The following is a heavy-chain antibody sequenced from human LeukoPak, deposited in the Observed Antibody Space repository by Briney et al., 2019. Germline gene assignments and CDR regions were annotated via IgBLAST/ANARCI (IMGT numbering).Heavy chain of an antibody. V-gene: IGHV4-4*09. Sequence: SETLSLTCTVSGGSISSYYWSWIRQPPGKGLEWIGYIYTSGSTNHNPSLKSRVTISVDTSKNQFSLKLSSVTAADTAVYYCARLSDFWSGYYDYWGQGTLVTVSS. J-gene: IGHJ4*02. CDR3: ARLSDFWSGYYDY. CDR2: IYTSGST. D-gene: IGHD3-3*01. CDR1: GGSISSYY.